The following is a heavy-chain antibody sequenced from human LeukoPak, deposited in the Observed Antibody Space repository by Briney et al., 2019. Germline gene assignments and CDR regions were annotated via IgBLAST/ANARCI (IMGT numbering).Heavy chain of an antibody. V-gene: IGHV5-51*01. CDR2: IYPGDSDT. J-gene: IGHJ4*02. CDR3: ARVAGVSVSGLNYFDY. CDR1: GYSFTNNW. Sequence: GESLKISCKGSGYSFTNNWIAWVRQMPGKGLEWMGIIYPGDSDTKYGPSLQGQVTISADKSISVAYLQWSGLKASDTAMYYCARVAGVSVSGLNYFDYWGQGTLVTVSS. D-gene: IGHD3-10*01.